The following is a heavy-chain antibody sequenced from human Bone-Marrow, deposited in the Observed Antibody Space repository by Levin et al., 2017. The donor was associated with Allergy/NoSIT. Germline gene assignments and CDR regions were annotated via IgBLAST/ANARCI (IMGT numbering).Heavy chain of an antibody. Sequence: GGSLRLSCAASGFTFSSYGMHWVRQAPGKGLEWVAVIWYDGSNKYYADSVKGRFTISRDNSKNTLYLQMNSLRAEDTAVYYCARRTGTNESDYWGQGTLVTVSS. J-gene: IGHJ4*02. D-gene: IGHD1-1*01. CDR2: IWYDGSNK. CDR3: ARRTGTNESDY. V-gene: IGHV3-33*01. CDR1: GFTFSSYG.